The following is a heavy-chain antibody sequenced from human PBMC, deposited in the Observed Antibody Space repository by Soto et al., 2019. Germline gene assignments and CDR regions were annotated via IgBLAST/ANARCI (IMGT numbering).Heavy chain of an antibody. J-gene: IGHJ3*02. CDR3: ARIQPPYDILTGYYDDPGAFDI. Sequence: GGSLRLSCAASGFTFSSHSMNWVRQAPGKGLEWVSYISSSSSTIYYADSVKGRFTISRDNAKNSLYLQMNSLRAEDTAVYYCARIQPPYDILTGYYDDPGAFDIWGQGTMVTVS. CDR2: ISSSSSTI. D-gene: IGHD3-9*01. CDR1: GFTFSSHS. V-gene: IGHV3-48*01.